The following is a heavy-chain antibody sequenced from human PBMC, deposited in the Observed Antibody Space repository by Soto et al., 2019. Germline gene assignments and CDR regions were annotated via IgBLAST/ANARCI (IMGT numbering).Heavy chain of an antibody. CDR3: ARESRGYEDY. D-gene: IGHD5-12*01. CDR2: TSGNNDKK. J-gene: IGHJ4*02. CDR1: GYTFSTYG. Sequence: QVQLVQSGAEVTKPGASVKVSCKASGYTFSTYGISWVRQDPGQGLEWMGWTSGNNDKKNYSQKFKGRVTMTTDTSTNTAYLELRSLSTDDTALYYCARESRGYEDYGGQGTLVIVSS. V-gene: IGHV1-18*01.